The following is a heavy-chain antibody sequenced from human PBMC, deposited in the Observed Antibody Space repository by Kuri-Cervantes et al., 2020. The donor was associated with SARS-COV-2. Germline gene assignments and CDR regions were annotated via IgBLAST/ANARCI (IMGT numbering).Heavy chain of an antibody. CDR3: ATSIYDSSGGDY. CDR1: GYSISSGYY. D-gene: IGHD6-19*01. CDR2: IYYSGST. J-gene: IGHJ4*02. Sequence: SETLSLTCTVSGYSISSGYYWGWIRQPPGKGLEWIGSIYYSGSTYYNPSLKSRVTISVDTSKNQFSLRLSSVTAADTAVYYCATSIYDSSGGDYWGQGTLVTVSS. V-gene: IGHV4-38-2*02.